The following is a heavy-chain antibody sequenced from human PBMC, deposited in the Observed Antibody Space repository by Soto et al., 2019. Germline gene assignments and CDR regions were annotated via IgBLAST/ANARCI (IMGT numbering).Heavy chain of an antibody. D-gene: IGHD4-17*01. CDR3: IKDYLKGMDV. CDR2: IRSKAYGGTT. Sequence: LRLSCTASGFTFGDYAMSWVRQAPGKGLEWVGFIRSKAYGGTTEYAASVKGRFTISRDDSKSIAYLQMNSLKTEDTAVYYCIKDYLKGMDVWGQGTTVTVSS. V-gene: IGHV3-49*04. CDR1: GFTFGDYA. J-gene: IGHJ6*02.